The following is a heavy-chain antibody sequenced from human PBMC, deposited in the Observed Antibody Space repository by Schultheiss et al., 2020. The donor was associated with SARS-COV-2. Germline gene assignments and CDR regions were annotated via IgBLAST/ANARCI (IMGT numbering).Heavy chain of an antibody. CDR3: ARGRNNGVCVECLYYFDY. CDR1: GFTFSSYW. J-gene: IGHJ4*02. V-gene: IGHV3-23*01. D-gene: IGHD2-8*01. CDR2: ISGSGGST. Sequence: GESLKISCAASGFTFSSYWMSWVRQAPGKGLEWVSAISGSGGSTYYADSVKGRFTISRDNSKNTLYLQMNSLRAEDTAVYYCARGRNNGVCVECLYYFDYWGQGTLVTVSS.